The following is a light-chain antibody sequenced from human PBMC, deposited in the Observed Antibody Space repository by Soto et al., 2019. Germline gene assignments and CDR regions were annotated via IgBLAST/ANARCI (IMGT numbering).Light chain of an antibody. J-gene: IGKJ1*01. CDR1: QSIGTN. Sequence: DIQITPSASSLPAAIGARVTLAAGASQSIGTNLNWYQQRPGKAPKLMIYAVSSLQSGVSSRFSGSGSGKDFTLSIKSLQREDCATDYCQKTYSAPPPCGQGNKV. V-gene: IGKV1-39*01. CDR3: QKTYSAPPP. CDR2: AVS.